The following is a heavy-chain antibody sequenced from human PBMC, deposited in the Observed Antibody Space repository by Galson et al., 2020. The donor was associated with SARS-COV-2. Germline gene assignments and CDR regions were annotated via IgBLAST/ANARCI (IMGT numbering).Heavy chain of an antibody. Sequence: SQTLSLTCAVSGGSVSSGAFSWSWIRQTPGKGLEWIGYIYDGANTYYNPSLKSRVSISVDRSKNQFSLNLSSVTAADTAVYYCARGQQTELLTPFDFWGQGTLVTVSS. V-gene: IGHV4-30-2*01. CDR2: IYDGANT. CDR1: GGSVSSGAFS. J-gene: IGHJ4*02. CDR3: ARGQQTELLTPFDF. D-gene: IGHD1-26*01.